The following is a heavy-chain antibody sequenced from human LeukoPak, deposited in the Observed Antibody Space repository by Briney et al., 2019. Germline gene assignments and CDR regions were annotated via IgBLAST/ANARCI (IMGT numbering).Heavy chain of an antibody. CDR2: IYYSGST. V-gene: IGHV4-39*01. D-gene: IGHD6-13*01. Sequence: SETLSLTCTVSGGSISSSSFYWGWLRQPPGKGLEWIGSIYYSGSTYYNPSLKSRVTISVDTSKNQFSLKLSSVTAADTAVYYCARHSKGSSWYAYYYYYYMDVWGKGTTVTISS. J-gene: IGHJ6*03. CDR3: ARHSKGSSWYAYYYYYYMDV. CDR1: GGSISSSSFY.